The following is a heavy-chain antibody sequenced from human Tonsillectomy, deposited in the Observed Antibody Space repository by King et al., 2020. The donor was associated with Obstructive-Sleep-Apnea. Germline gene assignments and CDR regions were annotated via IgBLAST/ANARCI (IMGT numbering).Heavy chain of an antibody. CDR1: GFTFSEHY. D-gene: IGHD1-26*01. J-gene: IGHJ4*02. CDR2: IKNKDNKYTT. Sequence: VQLVEPGGGLVQTGGSLRLSCAASGFTFSEHYMDWVRQAPGKGPEWVGRIKNKDNKYTTEYAASLKGRFTTSRDDSQHSLYLQMNSLRTEDTAVYYCAKDLGSPIVGTQWGQGTPVTV. CDR3: AKDLGSPIVGTQ. V-gene: IGHV3-72*01.